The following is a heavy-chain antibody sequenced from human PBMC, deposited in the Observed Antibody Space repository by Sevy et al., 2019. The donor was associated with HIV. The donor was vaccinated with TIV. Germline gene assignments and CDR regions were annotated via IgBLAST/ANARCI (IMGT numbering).Heavy chain of an antibody. Sequence: GGSLRLSCAASGFTFSSYAMSWVRQAPGKGLEWVSAISGSGGSTYYADSVKGRFTIPRDNSKNTLYLQMNSLRAEDTAVYYCAKEEDHVLRLIAGYWGQGTLVTVSS. V-gene: IGHV3-23*01. CDR1: GFTFSSYA. D-gene: IGHD3-3*01. CDR2: ISGSGGST. J-gene: IGHJ4*02. CDR3: AKEEDHVLRLIAGY.